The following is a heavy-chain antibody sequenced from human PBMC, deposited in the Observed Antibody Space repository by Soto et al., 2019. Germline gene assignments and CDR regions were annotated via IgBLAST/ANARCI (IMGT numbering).Heavy chain of an antibody. J-gene: IGHJ3*02. V-gene: IGHV5-10-1*01. D-gene: IGHD3-10*01. CDR2: IDPSDSYT. CDR1: GYSFTSYW. CDR3: ARLRIRGVMAGAFDI. Sequence: GESLKISCKGSGYSFTSYWISWVRQMPGKGLEWMGNIDPSDSYTKYSPSFQGHGTISADKSIGTAHLQWRSLKASDTAMYYCARLRIRGVMAGAFDIWGQGTMVTVSS.